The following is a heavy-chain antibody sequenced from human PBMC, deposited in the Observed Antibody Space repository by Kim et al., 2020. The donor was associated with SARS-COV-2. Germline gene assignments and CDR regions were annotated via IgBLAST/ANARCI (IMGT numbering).Heavy chain of an antibody. CDR1: GFTFSSYA. J-gene: IGHJ4*02. CDR3: ARELRDTALVTADY. V-gene: IGHV3-30-3*01. D-gene: IGHD5-18*01. CDR2: ISYDGNNK. Sequence: GGSLRLSCAASGFTFSSYAMHWVRQAPGKGLEWVAVISYDGNNKYYADSVKGRFTISRDNSKNTLYLQMNSLRAEDTAVYYCARELRDTALVTADYWGQGTLVTVSS.